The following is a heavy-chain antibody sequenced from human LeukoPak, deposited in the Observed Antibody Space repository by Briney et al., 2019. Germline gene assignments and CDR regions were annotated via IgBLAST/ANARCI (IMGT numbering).Heavy chain of an antibody. Sequence: ASVKVSCKASGGTFSSYAISWVRQAPGQGLEWMGWMNPNSGNTGYAQKFQGRVTITRNTSISTAYMELSSLRSEDTAVYYCARAPYSGSYNFDYWGQGTLVTVSS. D-gene: IGHD1-26*01. V-gene: IGHV1-8*03. CDR2: MNPNSGNT. CDR3: ARAPYSGSYNFDY. J-gene: IGHJ4*02. CDR1: GGTFSSYA.